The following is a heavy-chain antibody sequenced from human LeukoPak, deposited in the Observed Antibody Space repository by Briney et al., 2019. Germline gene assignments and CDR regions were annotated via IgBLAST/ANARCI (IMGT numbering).Heavy chain of an antibody. CDR1: GFTFSSYG. Sequence: GGSLRLSCAASGFTFSSYGMHWVRQAPGKGLEWVAVIWYDGSNKYYADSVKGRFTISRDNSKNTLYLQMNSLRAEDTAVYYCARARSSSPGYNWFDPWGQGTLVTVSS. CDR3: ARARSSSPGYNWFDP. CDR2: IWYDGSNK. J-gene: IGHJ5*02. V-gene: IGHV3-33*01. D-gene: IGHD6-6*01.